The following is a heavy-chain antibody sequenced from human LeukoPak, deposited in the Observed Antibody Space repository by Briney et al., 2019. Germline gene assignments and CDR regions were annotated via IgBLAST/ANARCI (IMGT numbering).Heavy chain of an antibody. J-gene: IGHJ4*02. Sequence: GGSLRLSCAASGYTFSSYAMSWVRQAPGKGLEWVSAISGSGGSTYYADSVKGRFTISRDNSKNTLYLQMNSLRAEDTAVYYCAILGVVEHSDYWGQGTLVTVSS. CDR1: GYTFSSYA. CDR3: AILGVVEHSDY. CDR2: ISGSGGST. V-gene: IGHV3-23*01. D-gene: IGHD2-15*01.